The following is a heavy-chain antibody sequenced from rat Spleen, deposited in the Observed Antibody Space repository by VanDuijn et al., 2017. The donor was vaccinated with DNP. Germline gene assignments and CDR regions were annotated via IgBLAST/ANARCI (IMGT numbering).Heavy chain of an antibody. CDR3: ARGPNYGDYADYFDS. V-gene: IGHV4-2*01. CDR2: INKDSTTI. D-gene: IGHD1-11*01. J-gene: IGHJ2*01. CDR1: GFNFNDYW. Sequence: EVKLVESGGGLVQPGRSLKLSCAASGFNFNDYWMGWVRQAPGKGLEWIGEINKDSTTISFTPSLKDKFTISRSKAQNTLFLQMSKLRSADTAIYYCARGPNYGDYADYFDSWGQGVMVTVSS.